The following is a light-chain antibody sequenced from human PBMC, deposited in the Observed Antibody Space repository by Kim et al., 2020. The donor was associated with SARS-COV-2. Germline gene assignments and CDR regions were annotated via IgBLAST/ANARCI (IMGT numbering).Light chain of an antibody. Sequence: DIVMTQSPPSLPVTPGEPASISCRFSQSLLHSNGYNYLDWYLQKPGQSPQLLIYLGSNRASGVPDRFSGSGSGTDFTLKISRVGAKGVGVYYCMQSLHTPSWTFRQGTKVDIK. CDR3: MQSLHTPSWT. J-gene: IGKJ1*01. CDR2: LGS. V-gene: IGKV2-28*01. CDR1: QSLLHSNGYNY.